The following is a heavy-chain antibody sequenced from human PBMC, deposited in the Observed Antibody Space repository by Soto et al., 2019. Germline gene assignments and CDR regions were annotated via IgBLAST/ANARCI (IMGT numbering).Heavy chain of an antibody. V-gene: IGHV3-21*01. Sequence: GGSLRLSCAASGFTVSSNYMSWVRQAPGKGLEWVSSISSSSSYIYYADSVKGRFTISRDNAKNSLYLQMNSLRAEDTAVYYCAREDVGYYDSSGYYGDAFDIWGQGTMVTVSS. CDR3: AREDVGYYDSSGYYGDAFDI. CDR2: ISSSSSYI. D-gene: IGHD3-22*01. CDR1: GFTVSSNY. J-gene: IGHJ3*02.